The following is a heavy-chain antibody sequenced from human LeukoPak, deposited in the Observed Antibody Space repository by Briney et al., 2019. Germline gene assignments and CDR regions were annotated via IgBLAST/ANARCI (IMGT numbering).Heavy chain of an antibody. Sequence: SETLSLTCTVSGYSIRSGYFWGWIRQPPGKGLEWIGSIYHGRTTYYNPSLKSRITISLDKSKNQFSLKLSSVTAADTAVYYCSKTMYYFDTSGEHAFDVWGQGTMVTVSS. CDR3: SKTMYYFDTSGEHAFDV. J-gene: IGHJ3*01. CDR1: GYSIRSGYF. D-gene: IGHD3-22*01. CDR2: IYHGRTT. V-gene: IGHV4-38-2*02.